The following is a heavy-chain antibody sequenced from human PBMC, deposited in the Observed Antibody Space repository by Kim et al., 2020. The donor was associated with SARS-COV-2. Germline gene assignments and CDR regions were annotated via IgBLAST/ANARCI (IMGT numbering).Heavy chain of an antibody. CDR3: ARRAAAGPDYWYFDL. J-gene: IGHJ2*01. D-gene: IGHD6-13*01. Sequence: SETLSLTCTVSGGSISSSSYYWGWIRQPPGKGLEWIGSIYYSGSTYYNPSLKSRVTISVDTSKNQFSLKLSSVTAADTAVYYCARRAAAGPDYWYFDLWGRGTLVTVSS. V-gene: IGHV4-39*07. CDR2: IYYSGST. CDR1: GGSISSSSYY.